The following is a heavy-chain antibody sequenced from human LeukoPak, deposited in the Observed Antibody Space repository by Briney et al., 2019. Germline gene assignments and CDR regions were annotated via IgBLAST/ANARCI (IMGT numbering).Heavy chain of an antibody. Sequence: SETLSLTCTVSGDSISSSSSYWSWIRQPPGKGLEWIGEINHSGSTNYNPSLKSRVTISVDTSKNQFSLKLSSVTAADTAVYFCARDWGVEGRPGYMDVWGKGTTVTVSS. CDR2: INHSGST. J-gene: IGHJ6*03. CDR3: ARDWGVEGRPGYMDV. D-gene: IGHD6-6*01. V-gene: IGHV4-39*07. CDR1: GDSISSSSSY.